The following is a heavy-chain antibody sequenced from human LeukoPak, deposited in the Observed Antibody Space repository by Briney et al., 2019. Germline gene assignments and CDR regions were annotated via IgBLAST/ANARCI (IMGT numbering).Heavy chain of an antibody. CDR3: ARLVTSSSSSYSDY. D-gene: IGHD6-6*01. CDR2: IYPGDSDT. CDR1: GYSFTNSW. J-gene: IGHJ4*02. Sequence: GESLKISCKGSGYSFTNSWIGWVRQMPGKGLEWMAIIYPGDSDTRYSPSFQGQVTLSADKSISAAYLQWSSLKASDTAMYYCARLVTSSSSSYSDYWGQGTLVTVSS. V-gene: IGHV5-51*01.